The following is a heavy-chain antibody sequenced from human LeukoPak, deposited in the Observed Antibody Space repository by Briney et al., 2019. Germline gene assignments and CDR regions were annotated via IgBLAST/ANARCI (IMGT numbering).Heavy chain of an antibody. CDR3: ARDSVWSGSNFDY. D-gene: IGHD3-3*01. CDR1: GFTFSSYS. J-gene: IGHJ4*02. V-gene: IGHV3-21*01. CDR2: ISSSSSYI. Sequence: KPGGSLRLSCAASGFTFSSYSMNWVRQAPGKGLEWVSSISSSSSYIYYADSVKGRFTISRDNAKNSLYLQMNSLRAEVTAVYYCARDSVWSGSNFDYWGQGTLVTVSS.